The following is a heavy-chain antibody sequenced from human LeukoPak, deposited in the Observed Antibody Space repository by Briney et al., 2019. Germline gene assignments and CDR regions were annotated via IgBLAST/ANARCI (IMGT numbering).Heavy chain of an antibody. CDR3: ARDLKRGYCSGGSCHYYYYYGMDV. CDR2: IKQDGSEK. CDR1: GFTFSSYW. J-gene: IGHJ6*02. D-gene: IGHD2-15*01. V-gene: IGHV3-7*01. Sequence: SGGSLRLSCAAPGFTFSSYWMSWVRQAPGKGLEWVANIKQDGSEKYYVDSVKGRFTISRDNAKNSLYLQMNSLRAEDTAVYYCARDLKRGYCSGGSCHYYYYYGMDVWGQGTTVTVSS.